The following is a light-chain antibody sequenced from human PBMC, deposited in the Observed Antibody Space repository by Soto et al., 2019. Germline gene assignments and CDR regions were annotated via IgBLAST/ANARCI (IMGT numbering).Light chain of an antibody. CDR2: EVS. CDR3: SSYTFSSTLVV. CDR1: SSEIGGYNY. Sequence: QSVLTQPASVSGSPGQSITISCTGTSSEIGGYNYVSWYQQHPGKAPKLLISEVSNRPSGVSDRFSGSKSGNMASLTISGLQAEDEADYYCSSYTFSSTLVVFGGGTKLTVL. V-gene: IGLV2-14*01. J-gene: IGLJ2*01.